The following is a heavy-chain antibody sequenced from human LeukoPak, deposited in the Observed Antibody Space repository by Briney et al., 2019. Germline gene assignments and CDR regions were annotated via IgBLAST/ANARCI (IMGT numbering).Heavy chain of an antibody. V-gene: IGHV4-34*01. CDR2: IHPSGIT. D-gene: IGHD2-2*01. J-gene: IGHJ4*02. CDR3: SRGRDQSKTGDY. Sequence: PSETLSLTCAVYDGSSGYYWSWIRQPPGKGPEWIGEIHPSGITSFNPSLKSRASISAGTSKNQFSLKLTSVTAADTALYYCSRGRDQSKTGDYWGQGTLVTVSS. CDR1: DGSSGYY.